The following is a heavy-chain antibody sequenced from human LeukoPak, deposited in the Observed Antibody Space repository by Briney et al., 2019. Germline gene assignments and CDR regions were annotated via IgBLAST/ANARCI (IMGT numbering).Heavy chain of an antibody. J-gene: IGHJ4*02. CDR3: ARVRYDSGWYDY. CDR2: ISSSSSYI. D-gene: IGHD6-19*01. CDR1: GFTFSNYW. Sequence: PGGSLRLSCAASGFTFSNYWMSWVRQAPGKGLEWVSSISSSSSYIYYADSVKGRFTISRDNAKNSLYLQMNSLRAENAAVYYCARVRYDSGWYDYWGQGALVTVSS. V-gene: IGHV3-21*04.